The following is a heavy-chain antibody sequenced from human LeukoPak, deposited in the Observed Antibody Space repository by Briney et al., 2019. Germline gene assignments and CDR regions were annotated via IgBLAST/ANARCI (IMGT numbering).Heavy chain of an antibody. CDR3: AGDENYSSDY. J-gene: IGHJ4*02. V-gene: IGHV3-7*04. D-gene: IGHD6-13*01. Sequence: GGSLRLSCAASGFTFGSYWMSWVRQAPGKGLEWVANINQDGSEKYYVDSVKGRFTISRDNAKNSLSLQMNSLRAEDTALYFCAGDENYSSDYWGQGTLVTVSS. CDR2: INQDGSEK. CDR1: GFTFGSYW.